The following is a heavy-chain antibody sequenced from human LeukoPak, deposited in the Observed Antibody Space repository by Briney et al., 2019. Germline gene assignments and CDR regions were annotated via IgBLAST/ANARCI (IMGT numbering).Heavy chain of an antibody. J-gene: IGHJ4*02. D-gene: IGHD4-17*01. CDR3: ARVGHYGDYFDY. CDR2: INAGNGNT. V-gene: IGHV1-3*01. Sequence: ASVKVSCKASGYTFTSYAMHWVRQAPGQRLEWMGWINAGNGNTKYSQKFQGRVTITRDTSASTAYMELSSLRSEDTAVYYCARVGHYGDYFDYWGQGTLVTVSS. CDR1: GYTFTSYA.